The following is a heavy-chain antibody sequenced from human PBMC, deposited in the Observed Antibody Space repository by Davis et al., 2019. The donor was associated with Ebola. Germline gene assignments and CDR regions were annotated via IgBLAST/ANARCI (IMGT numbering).Heavy chain of an antibody. V-gene: IGHV1-18*01. CDR2: ISAYNGNT. D-gene: IGHD4-23*01. CDR3: ASLSTVVTPGFDY. Sequence: AASVKVSCKASGYTFTSYGISWVRQAPGQGLEWMGWISAYNGNTNYAQKLQGRVTMTTDTSTSTAYMELSSLRSEDTAVYYCASLSTVVTPGFDYWGQGTLVTVSS. CDR1: GYTFTSYG. J-gene: IGHJ4*02.